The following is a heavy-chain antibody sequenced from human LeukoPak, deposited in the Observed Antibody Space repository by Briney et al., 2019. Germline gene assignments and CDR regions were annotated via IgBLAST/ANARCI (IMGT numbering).Heavy chain of an antibody. V-gene: IGHV1-69*04. CDR3: ARDPPPGGYSGYDLDY. D-gene: IGHD5-12*01. J-gene: IGHJ4*02. CDR1: GGTFSSYA. CDR2: IIPILGIA. Sequence: SVKVSCKASGGTFSSYAISWVRQAPGQGLEWRGRIIPILGIANYAQKFQGRVTITADKSTSTAYMELSSLRSEDTAVYYCARDPPPGGYSGYDLDYWGQGTLVTVSS.